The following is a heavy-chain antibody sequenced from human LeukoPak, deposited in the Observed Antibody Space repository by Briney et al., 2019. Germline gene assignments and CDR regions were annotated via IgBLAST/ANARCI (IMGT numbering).Heavy chain of an antibody. CDR2: IYTSGST. V-gene: IGHV4-61*02. CDR1: GGSISSGSYY. D-gene: IGHD6-19*01. Sequence: SETLSLTCTVSGGSISSGSYYWSWIRQTAGKGLEWIGRIYTSGSTNYNPSLKSRVTISVDTSKNQFSLKLSSVTAADTAVYYCARLSPHRKQWMGGASDYWGQGTLVTVSS. CDR3: ARLSPHRKQWMGGASDY. J-gene: IGHJ4*02.